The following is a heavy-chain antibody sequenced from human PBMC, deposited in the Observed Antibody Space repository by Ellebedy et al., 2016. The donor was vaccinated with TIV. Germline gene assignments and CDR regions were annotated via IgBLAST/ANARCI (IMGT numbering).Heavy chain of an antibody. J-gene: IGHJ4*02. CDR1: GFTFSNAC. CDR3: TTEATYYYDSGDFKGPDDY. CDR2: IKSKPDGGTT. D-gene: IGHD3-22*01. V-gene: IGHV3-15*01. Sequence: PGGSLRLSCEASGFTFSNACMNWVRQAPGKGLEWVGRIKSKPDGGTTDHAAPVKGRFTISRDDSKNTLYLQMNSLKTEDTAVYYCTTEATYYYDSGDFKGPDDYWGQGTLVTVSS.